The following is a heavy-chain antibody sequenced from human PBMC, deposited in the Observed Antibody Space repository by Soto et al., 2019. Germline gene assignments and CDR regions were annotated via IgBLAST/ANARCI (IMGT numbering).Heavy chain of an antibody. D-gene: IGHD4-17*01. CDR2: IYYSGNT. CDR1: GGSISSSTYY. V-gene: IGHV4-39*01. Sequence: PLETLSLTCTVSGGSISSSTYYWGWIRQPPGKGLGWIGSIYYSGNTYYNPSLKSRVTISIDTSKNQFSLRLSSVTAGDTAVYYCARSYGAYAFDIWGQGTMVTVS. CDR3: ARSYGAYAFDI. J-gene: IGHJ3*02.